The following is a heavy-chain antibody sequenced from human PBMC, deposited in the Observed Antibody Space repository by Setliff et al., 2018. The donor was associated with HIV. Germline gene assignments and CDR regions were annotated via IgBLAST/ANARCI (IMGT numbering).Heavy chain of an antibody. CDR3: ARGRGSSSSWPIDY. J-gene: IGHJ4*02. CDR1: GDSMNDYY. V-gene: IGHV4-4*07. CDR2: ININEDT. D-gene: IGHD6-13*01. Sequence: NPSETLSLTCTVSGDSMNDYYWTWIRQPAGKALEWIGRININEDTYFKPSLRSRVSMSIDTSKNQFSLKVTSVTAADTAVYFCARGRGSSSSWPIDYWGQGTLVTVSS.